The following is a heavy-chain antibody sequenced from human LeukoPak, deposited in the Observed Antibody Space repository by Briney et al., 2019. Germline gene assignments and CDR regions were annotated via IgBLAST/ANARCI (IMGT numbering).Heavy chain of an antibody. CDR3: ARDSYCSGGSCYPGDY. J-gene: IGHJ4*02. D-gene: IGHD2-15*01. V-gene: IGHV3-21*01. CDR1: GFTFSSYS. Sequence: GGPLRLSCAASGFTFSSYSMNWVRQAPGKGLEWVSSISSSSSYIYYADSVKGRFTISRDNAKNSLYLQMNSLRAEDTAVYYCARDSYCSGGSCYPGDYWGQGTLVTVSS. CDR2: ISSSSSYI.